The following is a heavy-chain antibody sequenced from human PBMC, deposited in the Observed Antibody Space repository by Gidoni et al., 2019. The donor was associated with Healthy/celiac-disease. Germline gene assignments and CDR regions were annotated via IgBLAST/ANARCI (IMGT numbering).Heavy chain of an antibody. CDR2: IDWDDDK. V-gene: IGHV2-70*01. D-gene: IGHD4-17*01. CDR3: ARIQDGDYDYYFDY. J-gene: IGHJ4*02. Sequence: QVTLRESVPALVKPTQTLTLTCTFSGFSLSTSGMCVSWIRQPPGKALEWLALIDWDDDKYYSTSLKTRLTISKDTSKNQVVLTMTNMDPVDTATYYCARIQDGDYDYYFDYWGQGTLVTVSS. CDR1: GFSLSTSGMC.